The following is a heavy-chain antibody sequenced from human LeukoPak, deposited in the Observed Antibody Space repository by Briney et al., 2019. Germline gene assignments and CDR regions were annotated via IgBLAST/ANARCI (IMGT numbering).Heavy chain of an antibody. Sequence: GGSLRLSCAASGFTFSSYGMRWVRQAPGKGLEWVAVISYDGSNKYYADSVKGRFTISRDNSKNTLYLQMNSLRAEDTAVYYCAKDPLNHYYDSSGYYDYWGQGTLVTVSS. D-gene: IGHD3-22*01. CDR1: GFTFSSYG. V-gene: IGHV3-30*18. J-gene: IGHJ4*02. CDR2: ISYDGSNK. CDR3: AKDPLNHYYDSSGYYDY.